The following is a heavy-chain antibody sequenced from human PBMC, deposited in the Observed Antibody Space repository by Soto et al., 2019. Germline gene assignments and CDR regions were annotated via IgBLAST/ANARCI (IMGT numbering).Heavy chain of an antibody. CDR2: IYYSGST. CDR3: ARVIGGYDYYYYYGMDV. CDR1: GDSISSGDFY. Sequence: PSETLSLTCPVSGDSISSGDFYWILIRQPPGKGLEWIGYIYYSGSTYYNPSLKSRVTISVDTSKNQFSLKLSSVTAADTAVYYCARVIGGYDYYYYYGMDVWGQGTTVS. V-gene: IGHV4-30-4*02. D-gene: IGHD5-12*01. J-gene: IGHJ6*02.